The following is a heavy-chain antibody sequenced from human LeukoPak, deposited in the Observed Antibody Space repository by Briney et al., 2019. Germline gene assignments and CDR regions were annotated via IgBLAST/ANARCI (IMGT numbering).Heavy chain of an antibody. CDR3: ARALPHRRLMDTTMEQHWFDP. J-gene: IGHJ5*02. CDR1: GYTFTSYD. D-gene: IGHD5-18*01. CDR2: INPSGGST. Sequence: ASVKVSCKASGYTFTSYDINWVRQATGQGLEWMGLINPSGGSTRYAQKFQGRVTMTRDMSTSTVYMGLSSLRSEDTAVYYCARALPHRRLMDTTMEQHWFDPWGQGTLVTVSS. V-gene: IGHV1-46*01.